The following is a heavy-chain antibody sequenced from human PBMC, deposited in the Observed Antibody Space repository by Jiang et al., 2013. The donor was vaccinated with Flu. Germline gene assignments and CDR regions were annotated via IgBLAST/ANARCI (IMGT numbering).Heavy chain of an antibody. CDR3: ARDRGIFGVALDAFDI. CDR2: IWYDGSNK. V-gene: IGHV3-33*01. CDR1: GFTFSSYG. J-gene: IGHJ3*02. D-gene: IGHD3-3*01. Sequence: GGGVVQPGRSLRLSCAASGFTFSSYGMHWVRQAPGKGLEWVAVIWYDGSNKYYADSVKGRFTISRDNSKNTLYLQMNSLRAEDTAVYYCARDRGIFGVALDAFDIWGQGTMVTVSS.